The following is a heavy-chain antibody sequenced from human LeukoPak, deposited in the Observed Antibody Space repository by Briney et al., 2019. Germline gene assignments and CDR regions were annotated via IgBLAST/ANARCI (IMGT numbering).Heavy chain of an antibody. D-gene: IGHD5-18*01. CDR3: ARSGSDTAMAHDY. Sequence: GGSLRLSCAASGFTFSNHWMHWVRQAPGKGLMWVSRINRGGSRTDYADSVKGRFTISRDDAKNTLYLQLNSLRAEDTAVYFCARSGSDTAMAHDYWGQGTLVTVSS. CDR2: INRGGSRT. J-gene: IGHJ4*02. V-gene: IGHV3-74*01. CDR1: GFTFSNHW.